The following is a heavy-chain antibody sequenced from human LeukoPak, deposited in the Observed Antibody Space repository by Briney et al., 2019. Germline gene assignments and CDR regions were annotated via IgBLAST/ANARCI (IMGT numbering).Heavy chain of an antibody. D-gene: IGHD4-17*01. J-gene: IGHJ4*01. CDR1: GSTFTSSA. CDR3: AADPYDYGDYVLGD. V-gene: IGHV1-58*01. CDR2: IVVGSGNT. Sequence: TSVEVSCKASGSTFTSSAVQWVRQARGQRLEWIGWIVVGSGNTNYAQKFQERITIARDVSTSTAYMELSSLRSEDTAVYYCAADPYDYGDYVLGDWSQGRLVSVSS.